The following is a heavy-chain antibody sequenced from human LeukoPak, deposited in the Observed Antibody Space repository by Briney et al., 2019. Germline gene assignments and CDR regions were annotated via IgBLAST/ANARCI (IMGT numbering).Heavy chain of an antibody. CDR2: IYYSGST. D-gene: IGHD1-1*01. Sequence: SETLSLTCTVSGGSISSYYWSWIRQPPGKGLGWIGYIYYSGSTNYNPSLKSRVTISVDTSKNQFSLKLSSVTAADTAVYYCARSEFSSTWFDPWGQGTLVTVSS. CDR1: GGSISSYY. V-gene: IGHV4-59*08. CDR3: ARSEFSSTWFDP. J-gene: IGHJ5*02.